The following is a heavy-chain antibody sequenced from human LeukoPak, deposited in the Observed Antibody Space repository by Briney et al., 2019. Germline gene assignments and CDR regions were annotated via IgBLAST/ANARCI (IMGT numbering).Heavy chain of an antibody. Sequence: SETLSLTCAVYGGSFSGYYWSWIRQPPGKGLEWIGEINHSGSTNYNPSLKSRVTISVDTSKNQFSLKLSSVTAADTAVYYCARRRYYYDSSAKRPLDYWGQGTLVTVSS. V-gene: IGHV4-34*01. D-gene: IGHD3-22*01. CDR1: GGSFSGYY. CDR3: ARRRYYYDSSAKRPLDY. J-gene: IGHJ4*02. CDR2: INHSGST.